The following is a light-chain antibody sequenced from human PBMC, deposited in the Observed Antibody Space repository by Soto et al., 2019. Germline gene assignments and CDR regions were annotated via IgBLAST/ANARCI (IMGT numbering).Light chain of an antibody. CDR3: QSYDSSLSGFYV. Sequence: QPVLTQPPSVSGAPGQRVTISCTGSSSNIGAGYDVHWYQQLPGTAPKLLIYGNSNRPSGVPDRFSGSKSGTSASLAITGLQAEDDADYYCQSYDSSLSGFYVFGTGTKLTVL. CDR1: SSNIGAGYD. V-gene: IGLV1-40*01. J-gene: IGLJ1*01. CDR2: GNS.